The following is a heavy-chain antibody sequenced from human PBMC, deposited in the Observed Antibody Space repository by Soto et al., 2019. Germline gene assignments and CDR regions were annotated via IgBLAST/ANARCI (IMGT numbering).Heavy chain of an antibody. V-gene: IGHV4-31*03. CDR1: GGSISSAAYY. Sequence: QVQLQESGPGLVKPSQTLSLTCNVSGGSISSAAYYWSWIRQHPGKGREWIGYISHSGSTYYNPWRCLQSIGYISRTGITSHTPSLKARVSISADTSKQQFSLRLTSVTAADTAVYYCAREYTYGSNFFDCWGQGDLVTVSS. CDR3: AREYTYGSNFFDC. D-gene: IGHD2-2*02. J-gene: IGHJ4*02. CDR2: ISHSGST.